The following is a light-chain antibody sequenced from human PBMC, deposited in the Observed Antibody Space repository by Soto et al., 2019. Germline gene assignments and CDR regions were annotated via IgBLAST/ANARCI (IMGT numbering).Light chain of an antibody. CDR3: AAWDDNLNAYV. CDR1: TSNIGTFY. Sequence: QSVLTQPPSASSTPGQTVTISCSGSTSNIGTFYVYWYQHLPGTAPKLLIYLGDQRASGVSDRFSGSKSGTSASLAINGLRSDDEADYYCAAWDDNLNAYVFGSGTKVTGL. J-gene: IGLJ1*01. CDR2: LGD. V-gene: IGLV1-47*02.